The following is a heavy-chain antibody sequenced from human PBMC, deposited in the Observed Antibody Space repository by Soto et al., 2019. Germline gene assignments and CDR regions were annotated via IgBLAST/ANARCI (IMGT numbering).Heavy chain of an antibody. CDR1: GYSFTSYW. Sequence: GESLKISCKGSGYSFTSYWIGWVRQMPGKGLEWMGIIYPGDSDTRYSPSFQGQVTISADKSISTAYLQWSSLKASDTAVYYCARLGKQQLVNYGMDVWVQGTTVTVSS. CDR3: ARLGKQQLVNYGMDV. D-gene: IGHD6-13*01. J-gene: IGHJ6*02. CDR2: IYPGDSDT. V-gene: IGHV5-51*01.